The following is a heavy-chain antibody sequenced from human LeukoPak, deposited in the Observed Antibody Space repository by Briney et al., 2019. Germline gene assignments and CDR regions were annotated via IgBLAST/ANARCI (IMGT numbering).Heavy chain of an antibody. CDR1: GYTLTELS. Sequence: ASVKVSCKVSGYTLTELSMHWVRQAPGKGLEWMGGFDPEDGETIYAQKFQGRVTMTEDTSTDTAYMELSSLRSEDTAVYYCATFLRGTEYNWNDHYAFDYWGQGTLVTVSS. CDR2: FDPEDGET. CDR3: ATFLRGTEYNWNDHYAFDY. D-gene: IGHD1-20*01. J-gene: IGHJ4*02. V-gene: IGHV1-24*01.